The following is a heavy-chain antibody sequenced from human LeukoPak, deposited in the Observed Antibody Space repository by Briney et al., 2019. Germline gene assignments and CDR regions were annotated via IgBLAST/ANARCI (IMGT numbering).Heavy chain of an antibody. D-gene: IGHD3-10*01. CDR3: ARIGMVRGDFYYYYYMDV. Sequence: SETLSLTCSDSGGSINSGDYYWGWIRHPPGKGLEWIGSIYYSGNAAYNPSLRSRVTMSVDTSNNQFSLRLSSVTAADTAVYYCARIGMVRGDFYYYYYMDVWGKGTTVTVSS. V-gene: IGHV4-39*01. CDR2: IYYSGNA. J-gene: IGHJ6*03. CDR1: GGSINSGDYY.